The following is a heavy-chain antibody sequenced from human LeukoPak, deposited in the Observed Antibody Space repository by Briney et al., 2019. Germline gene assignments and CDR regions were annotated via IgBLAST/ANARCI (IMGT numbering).Heavy chain of an antibody. CDR2: INPSGGST. Sequence: GASVKVSCKASGYAFTTYYMHWVRQAPGQGLEWMGIINPSGGSTTCAQKFQGRVTMTRDTSTSTVYMELSSLRSEDTAVYYCAGIKLGVNAFDIWGQGTVVTVSS. CDR1: GYAFTTYY. CDR3: AGIKLGVNAFDI. V-gene: IGHV1-46*03. D-gene: IGHD7-27*01. J-gene: IGHJ3*02.